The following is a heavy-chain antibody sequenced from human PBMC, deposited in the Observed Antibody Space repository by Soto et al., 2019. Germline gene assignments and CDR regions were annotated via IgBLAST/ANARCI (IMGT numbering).Heavy chain of an antibody. CDR3: ATYCSGGTCPVDY. J-gene: IGHJ4*02. CDR2: MNANSGDT. Sequence: GASVKVACKASGYTFSSYGINWVRQAPGQGLEWMGIMNANSGDTSYAQKLQGRVTMTRDTSTSTVYMELSSLRSEDTAVYYCATYCSGGTCPVDYWGQGTLVTVSS. D-gene: IGHD2-15*01. V-gene: IGHV1-18*01. CDR1: GYTFSSYG.